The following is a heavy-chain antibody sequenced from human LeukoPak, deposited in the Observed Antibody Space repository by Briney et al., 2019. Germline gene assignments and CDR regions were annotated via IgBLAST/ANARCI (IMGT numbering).Heavy chain of an antibody. J-gene: IGHJ4*02. Sequence: GGSLRLSCTPSGFTFSSHAMSWVRQAPGKGLEWVSGISGNGAGTYYGDSVKGRFTISRDNSKNTLYLQMNSLRAEDTAVYYCARIGYTSSSFDYWGQGTLVTVSS. CDR3: ARIGYTSSSFDY. CDR2: ISGNGAGT. V-gene: IGHV3-23*02. D-gene: IGHD6-6*01. CDR1: GFTFSSHA.